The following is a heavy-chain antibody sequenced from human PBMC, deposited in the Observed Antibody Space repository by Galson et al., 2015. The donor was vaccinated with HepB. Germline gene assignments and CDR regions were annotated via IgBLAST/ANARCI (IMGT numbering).Heavy chain of an antibody. CDR1: GFTFDDYT. J-gene: IGHJ4*02. D-gene: IGHD5-18*01. V-gene: IGHV3-43*01. Sequence: SLRLSCAASGFTFDDYTMHWVRQAPGKGLEWVSLIGRDGDRTYYADSVKGRFTISRDNIKNSLYLQMNSLRTEDTAFYYCAKAPDTALVAVFFDYWGQGTLVTVSS. CDR2: IGRDGDRT. CDR3: AKAPDTALVAVFFDY.